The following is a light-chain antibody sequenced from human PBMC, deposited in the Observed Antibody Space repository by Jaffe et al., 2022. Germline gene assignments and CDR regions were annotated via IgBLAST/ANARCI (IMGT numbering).Light chain of an antibody. CDR2: GAS. CDR1: QSLRDN. CDR3: QQYNNWPPYT. J-gene: IGKJ2*01. V-gene: IGKV3-15*01. Sequence: EVVMTQSPATLSVSPGERATLSCRASQSLRDNLAWYQQKPGQAPRLLIYGASTRATGIPARFSGSGSGTEFTLTISSLQSEDFAVYYCQQYNNWPPYTFGQGTKLEIK.